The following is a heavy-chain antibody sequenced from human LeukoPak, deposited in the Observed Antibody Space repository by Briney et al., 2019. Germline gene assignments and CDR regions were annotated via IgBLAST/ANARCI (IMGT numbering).Heavy chain of an antibody. CDR1: GGSISSYY. V-gene: IGHV4-4*07. CDR3: ARDDCGGDCYYNYYFDY. D-gene: IGHD2-21*02. J-gene: IGHJ4*02. CDR2: IYTSGST. Sequence: PSETLSLTCTVSGGSISSYYWSWIRQPAGKGLEWIGRIYTSGSTNYNPSLKSRVTMSVDTSKNQFSLKLSSVTAADPAVYYCARDDCGGDCYYNYYFDYWGQGTLVTVSS.